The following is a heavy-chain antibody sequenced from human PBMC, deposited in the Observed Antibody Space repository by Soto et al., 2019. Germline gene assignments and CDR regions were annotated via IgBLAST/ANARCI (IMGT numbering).Heavy chain of an antibody. CDR2: ISSSSSYI. D-gene: IGHD2-2*01. CDR1: GFTFSSYS. Sequence: GGPLRLSCAASGFTFSSYSMNWVRQAPGKGLEWVSSISSSSSYIYYADSVKGRFTISRDNAKNSLYLQMNSLRAEDTAVYYCARAAYCSSTSCYWYGMDVWGQGTTVTVSS. J-gene: IGHJ6*02. CDR3: ARAAYCSSTSCYWYGMDV. V-gene: IGHV3-21*01.